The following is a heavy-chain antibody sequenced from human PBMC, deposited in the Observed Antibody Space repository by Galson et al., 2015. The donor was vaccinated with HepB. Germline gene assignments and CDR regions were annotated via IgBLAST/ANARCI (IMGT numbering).Heavy chain of an antibody. CDR2: ISAYNGNT. V-gene: IGHV1-18*04. CDR1: GYTFTSYG. D-gene: IGHD6-19*01. CDR3: ARDLGAVAGPCYYGMDV. J-gene: IGHJ6*02. Sequence: SVKVSCKASGYTFTSYGISWVRQAPGQGLEWMGWISAYNGNTNYAQKLQGRVTMTTDTSTSTAYMELRSLRSDDTAVYYCARDLGAVAGPCYYGMDVWGQGTTVTVSS.